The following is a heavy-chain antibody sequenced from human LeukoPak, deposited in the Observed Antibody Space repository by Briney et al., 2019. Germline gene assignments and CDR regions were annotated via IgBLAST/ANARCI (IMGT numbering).Heavy chain of an antibody. V-gene: IGHV3-48*03. CDR3: ASQGYYYGSGSYYFDY. D-gene: IGHD3-10*01. CDR1: GFTFSGYE. J-gene: IGHJ4*02. Sequence: GGSLRLSCAASGFTFSGYEMNWVRQAPGKGLEWVSYISSSGSTIYYADSVKGRFTISRDNAKNSLYLQMNSLRAEDTAVYYCASQGYYYGSGSYYFDYWGQGTLVTVSS. CDR2: ISSSGSTI.